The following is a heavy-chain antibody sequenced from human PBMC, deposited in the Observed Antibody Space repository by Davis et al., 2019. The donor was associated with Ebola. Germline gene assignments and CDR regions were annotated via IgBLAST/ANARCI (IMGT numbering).Heavy chain of an antibody. CDR1: GGTFSSYA. Sequence: SVKVSCKASGGTFSSYAISWVRQAPGQGLDWMGGIIPVFGIPKYAQKFQGRVTMTRDTSISTAYMELSRLRSDDTAVYYCARDRYSDGSGYFFEQSHWGQGTLVTVSS. D-gene: IGHD3-22*01. V-gene: IGHV1-69*10. J-gene: IGHJ4*02. CDR2: IIPVFGIP. CDR3: ARDRYSDGSGYFFEQSH.